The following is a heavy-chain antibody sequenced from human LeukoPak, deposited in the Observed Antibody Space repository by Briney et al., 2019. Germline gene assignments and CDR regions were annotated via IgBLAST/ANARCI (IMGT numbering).Heavy chain of an antibody. Sequence: SETLSLTCTVSGYSFSSGYYWGWIRQPPGKGLEWIGSIYHSGSTYYNPSLKSRVTISVDTSKNQFSLKLSSVTAADTAVYYCARSRYSSGWYGDAFDIWGQGTMVTVSS. J-gene: IGHJ3*02. CDR3: ARSRYSSGWYGDAFDI. V-gene: IGHV4-38-2*02. D-gene: IGHD6-19*01. CDR2: IYHSGST. CDR1: GYSFSSGYY.